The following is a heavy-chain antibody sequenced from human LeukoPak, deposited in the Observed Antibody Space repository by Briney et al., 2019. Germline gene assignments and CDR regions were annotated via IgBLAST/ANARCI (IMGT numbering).Heavy chain of an antibody. J-gene: IGHJ5*02. CDR2: IIPIFGTA. V-gene: IGHV1-69*05. CDR1: GGTFSSYA. D-gene: IGHD2-2*01. Sequence: ASVKVSCKASGGTFSSYAISWVRQAPGQGLEWMAGIIPIFGTANYAQRVQRRVTINMDESTTTPYMGLSSLRSEDTAVYYCARGLGGYCSGTSCYLAGWFDPWGQGTLVTVSS. CDR3: ARGLGGYCSGTSCYLAGWFDP.